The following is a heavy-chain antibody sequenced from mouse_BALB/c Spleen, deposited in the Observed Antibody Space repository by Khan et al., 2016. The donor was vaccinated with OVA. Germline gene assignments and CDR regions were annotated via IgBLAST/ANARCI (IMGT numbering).Heavy chain of an antibody. D-gene: IGHD2-13*01. CDR1: GFTFNTYA. CDR2: IRSKSNNYAT. J-gene: IGHJ4*01. Sequence: EVQLVESGGGLVQPKGSLKLSCAASGFTFNTYAMNWVRQAPGNGLEWVARIRSKSNNYATYYADSVKDRFTISRDDSHSMLYLQMNNLKTEDTAMYYCARPYGDYGYYAMDYWGQGTSVTVSS. CDR3: ARPYGDYGYYAMDY. V-gene: IGHV10-1*02.